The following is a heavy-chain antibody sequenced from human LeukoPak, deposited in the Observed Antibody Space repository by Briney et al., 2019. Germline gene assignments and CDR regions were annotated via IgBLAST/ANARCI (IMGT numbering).Heavy chain of an antibody. V-gene: IGHV1-69*04. CDR2: IIPLLGIV. D-gene: IGHD6-13*01. CDR1: RVTFNSCS. Sequence: GASVKFSCKASRVTFNSCSISWVRQAPGHGLEWMGRIIPLLGIVNYAQRFQGKVTITADKSTSTAYMELSSLRSEDTAMYFCASDRTIAAAVDPFDIWGQGTMVTVSS. CDR3: ASDRTIAAAVDPFDI. J-gene: IGHJ3*02.